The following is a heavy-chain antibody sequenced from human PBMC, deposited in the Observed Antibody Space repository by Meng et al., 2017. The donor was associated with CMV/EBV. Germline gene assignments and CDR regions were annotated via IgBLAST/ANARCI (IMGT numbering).Heavy chain of an antibody. Sequence: QIALTECCPCLGKALPTLNLACTFFGVARSISGVGAGCTRQPPGKALEWLARIYWDDDKRYSPTMKSRLTITKDTSKNQVVLTMTNIYPVYTATYYCSHSPSLQLVRHWFDPWGQGTLVTVSS. CDR1: GVARSISGVG. CDR3: SHSPSLQLVRHWFDP. CDR2: IYWDDDK. J-gene: IGHJ5*02. D-gene: IGHD6-6*01. V-gene: IGHV2-5*02.